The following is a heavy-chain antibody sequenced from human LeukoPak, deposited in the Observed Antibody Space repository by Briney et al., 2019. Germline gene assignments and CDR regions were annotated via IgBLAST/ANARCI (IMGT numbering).Heavy chain of an antibody. V-gene: IGHV4-34*01. Sequence: SETLSLTCAVYGGSFSGYYWSWIRQPPGKGLEWIGEINHSGSTNYNPSLKSRVTISVDTSKNQFSLKLSSVTAADTAVYYCARWEAAAAAPHNWLDPWGQGTLVTVSS. D-gene: IGHD6-13*01. CDR1: GGSFSGYY. CDR2: INHSGST. CDR3: ARWEAAAAAPHNWLDP. J-gene: IGHJ5*02.